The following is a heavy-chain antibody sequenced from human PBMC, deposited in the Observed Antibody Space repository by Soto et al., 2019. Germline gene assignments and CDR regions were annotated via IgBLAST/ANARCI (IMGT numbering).Heavy chain of an antibody. CDR3: AKGRNPKAAPGTLYFDF. CDR2: ISGSGGST. J-gene: IGHJ4*02. V-gene: IGHV3-23*01. CDR1: GFTFSNFV. D-gene: IGHD6-13*01. Sequence: PGGSLRLSCTASGFTFSNFVMSWVRQAPGKGLQWVSAISGSGGSTYYADSLKGRFTISRDNSKNTLYLQMDSLRAEDTAFYYCAKGRNPKAAPGTLYFDFWGQGTLVTVSS.